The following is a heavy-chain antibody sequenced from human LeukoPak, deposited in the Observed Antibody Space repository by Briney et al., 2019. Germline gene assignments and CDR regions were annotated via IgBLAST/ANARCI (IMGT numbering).Heavy chain of an antibody. CDR2: MYTSGST. CDR1: GGSISTTHW. CDR3: ATYDQLLAFDN. D-gene: IGHD2-2*01. V-gene: IGHV4-4*02. J-gene: IGHJ4*02. Sequence: SGTLSLTCAVSGGSISTTHWWSWVRQPPGEGLEWIGRMYTSGSTNYNPSLKSRVTMSIDTSKKQFSLKLNSVTAADTAVYYCATYDQLLAFDNWGQGSQVIVSS.